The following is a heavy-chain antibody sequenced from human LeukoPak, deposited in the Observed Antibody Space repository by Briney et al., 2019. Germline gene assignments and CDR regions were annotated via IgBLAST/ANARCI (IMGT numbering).Heavy chain of an antibody. CDR1: GFTFSSYG. J-gene: IGHJ4*02. CDR3: AKDHPFDYYYATSGYFLY. CDR2: VSGSGSGT. V-gene: IGHV3-23*01. D-gene: IGHD3-22*01. Sequence: GRSLRLSCAASGFTFSSYGMHWVRQAPGKGLEWVSSVSGSGSGTYYADSVKGRFTISRDNSKNTVYLQMNSLRADDTAVYYCAKDHPFDYYYATSGYFLYWGQGTLVTVSS.